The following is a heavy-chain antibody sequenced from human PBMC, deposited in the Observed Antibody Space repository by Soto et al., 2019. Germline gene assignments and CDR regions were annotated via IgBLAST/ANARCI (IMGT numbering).Heavy chain of an antibody. CDR2: IYYSGST. Sequence: PSETLSLTCTVSGGSISSGDYYWSWIRQPPGKGLEWIGYIYYSGSTYYNPSLKSRVTISVDTSKNQFSLKLSSVTAADTAVYNCASPSYYYDSSGYYDGDYWGQGTLVTVSS. V-gene: IGHV4-30-4*01. J-gene: IGHJ4*02. CDR3: ASPSYYYDSSGYYDGDY. CDR1: GGSISSGDYY. D-gene: IGHD3-22*01.